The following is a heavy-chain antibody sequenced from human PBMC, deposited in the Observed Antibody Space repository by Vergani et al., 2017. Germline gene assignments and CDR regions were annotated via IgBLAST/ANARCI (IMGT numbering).Heavy chain of an antibody. Sequence: QVQLVQSGAEVKKPGASVKVSCKASGYTFTSYGISWVRQAPGQGLEWMGWMNPNSGNTGYAQKFQGRVTMTRNTSISTAYMELSSLRSEDTAVYYCARGIGDFGTYAFDIWGQGTMVTVSS. D-gene: IGHD2-21*02. CDR1: GYTFTSYG. CDR2: MNPNSGNT. V-gene: IGHV1-8*02. J-gene: IGHJ3*02. CDR3: ARGIGDFGTYAFDI.